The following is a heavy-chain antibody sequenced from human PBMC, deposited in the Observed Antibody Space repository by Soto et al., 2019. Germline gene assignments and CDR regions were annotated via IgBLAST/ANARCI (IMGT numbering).Heavy chain of an antibody. CDR2: IDPSDSQT. V-gene: IGHV5-10-1*01. CDR1: GYSFAGYW. CDR3: ARQIYDSDTGPNFQYYFDS. J-gene: IGHJ4*02. Sequence: PGESLKISCKGSGYSFAGYWITWVRQKPGKGLEWMGRIDPSDSQTYYSPSLRGHVTISVTKSITTVFLQWSSLRASDTAMYYCARQIYDSDTGPNFQYYFDSWGQGTPVT. D-gene: IGHD3-22*01.